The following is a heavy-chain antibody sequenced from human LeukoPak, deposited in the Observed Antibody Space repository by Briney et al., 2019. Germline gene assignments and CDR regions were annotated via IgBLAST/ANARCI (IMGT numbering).Heavy chain of an antibody. D-gene: IGHD1-26*01. CDR1: GGTFSSYA. CDR3: ARGVPKVGAADY. V-gene: IGHV1-69*05. CDR2: IIPIFGTA. Sequence: SVKVSCKASGGTFSSYAISWVRQAPGQGLEWMGGIIPIFGTANYAQKSQGRVTITTDESTSTAYMELSSLRSEDTAVYYCARGVPKVGAADYWGQGTLVTVSS. J-gene: IGHJ4*02.